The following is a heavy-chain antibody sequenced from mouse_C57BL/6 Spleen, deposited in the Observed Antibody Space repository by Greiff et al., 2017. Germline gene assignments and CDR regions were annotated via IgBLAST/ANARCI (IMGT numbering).Heavy chain of an antibody. V-gene: IGHV1-53*01. CDR2: INPSNGGT. CDR3: ARRDLCYYGDWYFDV. Sequence: VQLHQPGSELAQPGASVQMSCKASGYTFTSYWMHWVKQRPGQGLEWIGNINPSNGGTNYNEKFKRKATLTVDKSSSTAYMQLSSLTSEDSAFYCCARRDLCYYGDWYFDVWGTGTTVTVSS. J-gene: IGHJ1*03. CDR1: GYTFTSYW. D-gene: IGHD1-1*01.